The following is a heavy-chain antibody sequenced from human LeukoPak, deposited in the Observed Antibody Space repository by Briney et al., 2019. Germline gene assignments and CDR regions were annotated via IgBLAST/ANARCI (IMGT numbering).Heavy chain of an antibody. CDR2: IRSKANSYAT. Sequence: RPGGSLRLSCAASGFTFSGSAMHWVRQASGKGLEWVGRIRSKANSYATAYAASVKGRFTISRDDSKNTAYLQMNSLKTEDTAVYYCTRREEMATIYYYYYYMDVWGKGTTVTVSS. J-gene: IGHJ6*03. D-gene: IGHD5-24*01. CDR1: GFTFSGSA. V-gene: IGHV3-73*01. CDR3: TRREEMATIYYYYYYMDV.